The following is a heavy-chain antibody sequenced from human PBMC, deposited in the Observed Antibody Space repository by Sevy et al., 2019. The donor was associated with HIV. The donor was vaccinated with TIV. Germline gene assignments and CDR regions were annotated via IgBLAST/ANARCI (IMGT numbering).Heavy chain of an antibody. V-gene: IGHV3-53*05. CDR1: GFTVSSSY. CDR3: AKDFTGYNGMDV. CDR2: IYSGGST. D-gene: IGHD3-9*01. Sequence: GGSLRLSCAASGFTVSSSYMTWVRQPPGKGLEWVSVIYSGGSTYYADSVKGRFTISRDNSKNMLYLQMNSLRAEDTAVYYCAKDFTGYNGMDVWGQGTKVTVSS. J-gene: IGHJ6*02.